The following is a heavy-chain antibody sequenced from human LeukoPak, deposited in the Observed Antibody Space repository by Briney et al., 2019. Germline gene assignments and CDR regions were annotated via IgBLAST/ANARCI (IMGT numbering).Heavy chain of an antibody. D-gene: IGHD4-17*01. J-gene: IGHJ5*02. CDR3: AREESYGDYAWFDP. V-gene: IGHV1-2*04. CDR2: INPNSGGT. Sequence: ASVKVSCKASGYTFTGYYIHGVRQAPGQGLEWMGWINPNSGGTNYAQKFQGWVTMTRDTSISTAYMELSRLRSDDTAVYFCAREESYGDYAWFDPWGQGTLVTVSS. CDR1: GYTFTGYY.